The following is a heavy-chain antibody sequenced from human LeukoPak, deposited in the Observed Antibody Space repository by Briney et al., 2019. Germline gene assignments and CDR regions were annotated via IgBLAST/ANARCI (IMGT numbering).Heavy chain of an antibody. V-gene: IGHV3-7*01. Sequence: LPGGSLRLSCVASGFTFSNYWMSWVRQAPGKGLEWVANIKQDGSEKYYVDSVKGRFTISRDNSKNTLFLQMNSLRGEDTAMYYCARVQGGGYRTADYWGQGTLVTVSS. CDR3: ARVQGGGYRTADY. D-gene: IGHD6-19*01. J-gene: IGHJ4*02. CDR2: IKQDGSEK. CDR1: GFTFSNYW.